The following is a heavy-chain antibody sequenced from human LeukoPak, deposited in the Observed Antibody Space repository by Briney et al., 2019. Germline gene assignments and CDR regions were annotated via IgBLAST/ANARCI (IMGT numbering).Heavy chain of an antibody. CDR3: ARDFRFVENYDSSGYCDY. D-gene: IGHD3-22*01. V-gene: IGHV3-23*01. J-gene: IGHJ4*02. CDR2: ISDSGGST. CDR1: GFTFSTYA. Sequence: GGSLRLSCAASGFTFSTYAMRWVRQAPGKGLEWVSSISDSGGSTYYADSVKGRFTISRDNSKNTLYLQMNSLRAEDTAVYYCARDFRFVENYDSSGYCDYWGQGTLVTVSS.